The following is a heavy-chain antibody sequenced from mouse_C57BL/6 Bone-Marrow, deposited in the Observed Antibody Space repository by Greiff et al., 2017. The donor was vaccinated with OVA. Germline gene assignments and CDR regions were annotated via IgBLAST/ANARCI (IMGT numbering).Heavy chain of an antibody. D-gene: IGHD1-1*01. CDR3: ARSTTVVADWYFDV. Sequence: QVHVKQPGAELVKPGASVKLSCKASGYTFTSYWMHWVKQRPGQGLEWIGMIHPNSGSTNYNEKFKSKATLTVDKSSSTAYMQLSSLTSEDSAVYYCARSTTVVADWYFDVWGTGTTVTVSS. V-gene: IGHV1-64*01. J-gene: IGHJ1*03. CDR1: GYTFTSYW. CDR2: IHPNSGST.